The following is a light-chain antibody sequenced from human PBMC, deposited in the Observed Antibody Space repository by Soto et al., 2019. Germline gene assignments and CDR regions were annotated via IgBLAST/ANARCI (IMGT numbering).Light chain of an antibody. V-gene: IGKV3-20*01. J-gene: IGKJ1*01. CDR3: QQYGSLPT. CDR2: DVS. Sequence: EIVLTQSPGTLSLSPGERATLSCRSSQSVSSSYLAWYQHKPGQAPRLLIYDVSSRATGIPDRFSGSGSGTDFTLIISRLEPEDFAVYYCQQYGSLPTFGQGTKVEIK. CDR1: QSVSSSY.